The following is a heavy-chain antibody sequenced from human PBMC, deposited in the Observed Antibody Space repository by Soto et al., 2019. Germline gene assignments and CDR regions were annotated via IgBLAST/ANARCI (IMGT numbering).Heavy chain of an antibody. CDR3: APLSVSLSGPYGIHV. J-gene: IGHJ6*02. Sequence: SEILSLTCSVSGYSVSSSDYYWAWIRQPPGKGLEWIGSMFYSGLTYYNPSLKSRVTLSVDTSKNQFSVRLNSVTAADTAVYYCAPLSVSLSGPYGIHVWGQGTTVTVSS. CDR2: MFYSGLT. CDR1: GYSVSSSDYY. V-gene: IGHV4-39*01. D-gene: IGHD2-15*01.